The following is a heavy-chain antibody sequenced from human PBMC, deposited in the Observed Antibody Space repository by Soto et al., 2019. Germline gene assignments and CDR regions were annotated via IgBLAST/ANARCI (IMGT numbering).Heavy chain of an antibody. CDR3: ARVPAVSSWFDP. CDR2: FYYSGST. D-gene: IGHD2-8*01. J-gene: IGHJ5*02. V-gene: IGHV4-59*01. CDR1: GDSIRTSY. Sequence: PSETLSLTCTVSGDSIRTSYWTWIRQPPGKGLEWIGNFYYSGSTIYNPSLKSRITISVDTSKNQFSLNLSSVTDADTAVYYCARVPAVSSWFDPWGQGTRVTVSS.